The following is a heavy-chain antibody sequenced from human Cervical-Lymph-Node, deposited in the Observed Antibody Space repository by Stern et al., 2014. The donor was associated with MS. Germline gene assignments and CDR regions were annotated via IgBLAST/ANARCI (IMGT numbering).Heavy chain of an antibody. D-gene: IGHD2-15*01. Sequence: QITLKESGPTLVKPTQTLTLTCALSGFSLNSAGVGVGRIRHPPGKALEGLAGTFLDDDKRHSPSLKTRLTITKDTSKNHVVLTLTNMDPVDTGTYYCAARGGFCGGGSCSSAGFDFWGQGTTVTVSS. J-gene: IGHJ3*01. CDR3: AARGGFCGGGSCSSAGFDF. V-gene: IGHV2-5*02. CDR2: TFLDDDK. CDR1: GFSLNSAGVG.